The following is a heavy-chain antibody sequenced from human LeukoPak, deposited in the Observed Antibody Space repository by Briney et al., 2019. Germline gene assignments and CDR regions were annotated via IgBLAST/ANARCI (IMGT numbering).Heavy chain of an antibody. J-gene: IGHJ4*02. CDR3: ARDRAILRRDGPTEDY. V-gene: IGHV3-23*01. D-gene: IGHD5-24*01. Sequence: GGSLRLSCVGSGFTFRSHAMSWVRQAPEKGLEFVSGIYENGGTTYYADSVKGRFSISRDNSKNTLYLQMNSLRAEDTAVYYCARDRAILRRDGPTEDYWGQGTLVTVSS. CDR2: IYENGGTT. CDR1: GFTFRSHA.